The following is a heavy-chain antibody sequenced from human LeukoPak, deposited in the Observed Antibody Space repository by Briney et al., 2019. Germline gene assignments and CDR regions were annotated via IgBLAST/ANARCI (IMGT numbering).Heavy chain of an antibody. V-gene: IGHV4-59*01. CDR3: ARHTYYYDGSGLYYYYYMDV. CDR1: GDPISDYY. D-gene: IGHD3-22*01. Sequence: SETLSLTCTVSGDPISDYYWSWIRQPPGKGLEWIGYISYSGTTNYNPSLRSRVTISRDTSKNQFSLKLSSVTAADSAVYFCARHTYYYDGSGLYYYYYMDVWGKGTTVTVSS. J-gene: IGHJ6*03. CDR2: ISYSGTT.